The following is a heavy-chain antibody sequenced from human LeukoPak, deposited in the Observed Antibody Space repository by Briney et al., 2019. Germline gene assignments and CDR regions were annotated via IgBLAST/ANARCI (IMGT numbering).Heavy chain of an antibody. Sequence: KSSETLSLTCTVSGGSISNYYWSWIRQPPGKGLEWIGYIYSSGSTNYNPSLKSRVTISLDTSKNQFSLKLSSVTAADTAVYYCARATPGKPGIAAAGTFDYWGQGTLVTASS. V-gene: IGHV4-59*08. CDR1: GGSISNYY. CDR2: IYSSGST. J-gene: IGHJ4*02. CDR3: ARATPGKPGIAAAGTFDY. D-gene: IGHD6-13*01.